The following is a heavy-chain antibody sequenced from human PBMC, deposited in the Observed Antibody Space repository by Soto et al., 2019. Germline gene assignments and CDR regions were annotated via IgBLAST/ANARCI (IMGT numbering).Heavy chain of an antibody. CDR3: ARQSAVNPHYYYYMDV. CDR2: IYPGDSDT. CDR1: GYSFTSYW. Sequence: ESLKISCKGSGYSFTSYWIGWVRQMPGKGLEWMGIIYPGDSDTRYSPSFQGQVTISADKSISTAYLQWSSLKASDTAMYYCARQSAVNPHYYYYMDVWGKGTTVTVSS. D-gene: IGHD6-19*01. V-gene: IGHV5-51*01. J-gene: IGHJ6*03.